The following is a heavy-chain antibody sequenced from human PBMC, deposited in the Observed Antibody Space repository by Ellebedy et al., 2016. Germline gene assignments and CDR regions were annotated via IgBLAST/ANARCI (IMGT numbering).Heavy chain of an antibody. J-gene: IGHJ4*02. D-gene: IGHD3-22*01. Sequence: SETLSLXCTVSGADITSYYLNWIRQPAGKGLEWIGRVYTDGSTKFNPSLKSRVTMSVDTSKNQFSLKLSSVTAADTAVYYCARGNSGYFWGYFDYWGQGTLVTVSS. CDR1: GADITSYY. V-gene: IGHV4-4*07. CDR3: ARGNSGYFWGYFDY. CDR2: VYTDGST.